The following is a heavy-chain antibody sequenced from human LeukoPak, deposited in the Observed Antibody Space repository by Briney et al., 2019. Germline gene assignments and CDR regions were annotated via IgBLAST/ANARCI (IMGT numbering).Heavy chain of an antibody. J-gene: IGHJ4*02. V-gene: IGHV3-43*02. CDR3: AKDRSSGWYYDY. D-gene: IGHD6-19*01. CDR1: GFTFDDYA. CDR2: ISGDGGST. Sequence: PGRSLRLSCAASGFTFDDYAIHWVRQAPGKGLEWVSLISGDGGSTYYADSVKGRFTISRDNSKNSLYLQMNSLRTEDTALYYCAKDRSSGWYYDYWGQGTLVTVSS.